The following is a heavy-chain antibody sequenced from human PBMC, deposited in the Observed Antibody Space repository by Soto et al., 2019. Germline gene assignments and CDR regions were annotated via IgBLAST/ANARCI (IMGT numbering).Heavy chain of an antibody. D-gene: IGHD3-3*01. CDR3: ARVLPYDFWSGYYPSDAFDF. J-gene: IGHJ3*01. Sequence: XETLSLPFTVSGGSISSYDWGWIRQPAGKGLEWIGRIYTSGSTNYNPSLKSRVTMSVDTSKNQFSLKLSSVTAADTAVYYCARVLPYDFWSGYYPSDAFDFWGQGTMVTVSS. V-gene: IGHV4-4*07. CDR2: IYTSGST. CDR1: GGSISSYD.